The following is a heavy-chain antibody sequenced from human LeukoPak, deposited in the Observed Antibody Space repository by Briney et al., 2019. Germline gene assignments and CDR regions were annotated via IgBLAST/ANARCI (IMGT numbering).Heavy chain of an antibody. CDR2: ISWNSGSI. D-gene: IGHD3-9*01. CDR1: GFTFDDYA. CDR3: AKDLVMGYDTLDAFDI. J-gene: IGHJ3*02. V-gene: IGHV3-9*01. Sequence: PGGSLRLSCAASGFTFDDYAMHWVRQAPGKGLEWVSGISWNSGSIGYADSVKGRFTISRDNAKNSLYLQMNSLRAEDTALYYCAKDLVMGYDTLDAFDIWGQGTMVTVSS.